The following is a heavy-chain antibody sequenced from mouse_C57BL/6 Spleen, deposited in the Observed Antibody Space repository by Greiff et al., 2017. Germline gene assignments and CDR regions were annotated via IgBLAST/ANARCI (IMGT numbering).Heavy chain of an antibody. V-gene: IGHV5-9*01. CDR3: ARLGYDDAFDY. Sequence: EVKVVESGGGLVKPGGSLKLSCAASGFTFSSYTMSWVRQTPEKRLEWVATISGGGGNTYYPDSVKGRFTISRDNAKNTPYLQMSSLRSEDTALYYCARLGYDDAFDYWGQGTVVTVSA. CDR2: ISGGGGNT. CDR1: GFTFSSYT. J-gene: IGHJ3*01. D-gene: IGHD2-4*01.